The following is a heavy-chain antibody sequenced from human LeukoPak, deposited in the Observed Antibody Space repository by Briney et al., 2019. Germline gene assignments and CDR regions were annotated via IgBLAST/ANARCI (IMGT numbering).Heavy chain of an antibody. Sequence: PGGSLRLSCAASGFTFSSYWMSWVRQAPGKGLEWVANIKQDGSEKYYVDSVKGRFTISRDNAKNSLYLQMNSLGAEDTAVYYCAARYSSSWYVPYYYMDVWGKGTTVTVSS. CDR1: GFTFSSYW. J-gene: IGHJ6*03. CDR3: AARYSSSWYVPYYYMDV. CDR2: IKQDGSEK. D-gene: IGHD6-13*01. V-gene: IGHV3-7*01.